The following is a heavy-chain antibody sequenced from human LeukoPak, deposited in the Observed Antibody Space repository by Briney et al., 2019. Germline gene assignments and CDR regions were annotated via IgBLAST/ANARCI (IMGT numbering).Heavy chain of an antibody. V-gene: IGHV1-8*01. CDR1: GYTFTSYD. J-gene: IGHJ4*02. Sequence: GASVKVSRKASGYTFTSYDINWVRQATGQGLEWMGWMNPNSGNTGYAQKFQGRVTMTRNTSISTAYMELSSLRSEDTAVYYCARTAMVRGVMVDYWGQGTLVTVSS. CDR2: MNPNSGNT. CDR3: ARTAMVRGVMVDY. D-gene: IGHD3-10*01.